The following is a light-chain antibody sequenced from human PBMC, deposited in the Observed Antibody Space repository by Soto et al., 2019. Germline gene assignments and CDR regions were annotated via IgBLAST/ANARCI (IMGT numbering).Light chain of an antibody. J-gene: IGKJ1*01. Sequence: DVVMTQSPLSLPVTLGQPASISCRSSQSLVYSDGNTYLNWFQQRPGQSPRRLIYKVSTRDSGGPDRFSGSGSGTDFTLKISRVEAEDVGLYYCMQSTHWPRTFGQGTKVEIK. CDR3: MQSTHWPRT. CDR2: KVS. V-gene: IGKV2-30*01. CDR1: QSLVYSDGNTY.